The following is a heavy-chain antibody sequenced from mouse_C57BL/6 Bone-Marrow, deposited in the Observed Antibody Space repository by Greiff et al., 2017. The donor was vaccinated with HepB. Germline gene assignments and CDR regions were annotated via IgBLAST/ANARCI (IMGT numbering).Heavy chain of an antibody. Sequence: ESGPGILQSSQTLSLTCSFSGFSLSTSGMGVSWIRQPSGKGLEWLAHIYWDDDKRYNPFLKSRLTISKDTSRNQVFLKITSVDTADTSTYYCARRFDYDGDWYFDVWGTGTTVTVSS. CDR3: ARRFDYDGDWYFDV. V-gene: IGHV8-12*01. J-gene: IGHJ1*03. CDR1: GFSLSTSGMG. D-gene: IGHD2-4*01. CDR2: IYWDDDK.